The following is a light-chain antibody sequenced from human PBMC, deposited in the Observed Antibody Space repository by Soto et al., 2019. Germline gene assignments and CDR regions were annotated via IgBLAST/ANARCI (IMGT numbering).Light chain of an antibody. CDR2: AAS. CDR1: QSTRNN. CDR3: QQGDSAPFT. Sequence: DIQMTQSPSSLSASVGDRVTITCRASQSTRNNLNWYQQKPGKAPNLLIYAASSLPSGVPSRFSGSGSGTDFTLTISSLQPDDFATYYCQQGDSAPFTFGQGTKVDIK. J-gene: IGKJ2*01. V-gene: IGKV1-39*01.